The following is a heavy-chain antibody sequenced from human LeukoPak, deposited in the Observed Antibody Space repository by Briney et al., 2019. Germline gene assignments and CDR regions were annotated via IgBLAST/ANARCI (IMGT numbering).Heavy chain of an antibody. D-gene: IGHD2-2*01. CDR2: IYPGDSET. J-gene: IGHJ4*02. CDR3: ARGGTYCSSTTCYSDY. CDR1: GYRFTSNW. V-gene: IGHV5-51*01. Sequence: GESLKISCKGSGYRFTSNWIGWVRQMPGKGLEWMGIIYPGDSETRYTPSFQGQVTISADKSISTAYLQWSSLKAPDTAMYYCARGGTYCSSTTCYSDYWGQGTLVTVSS.